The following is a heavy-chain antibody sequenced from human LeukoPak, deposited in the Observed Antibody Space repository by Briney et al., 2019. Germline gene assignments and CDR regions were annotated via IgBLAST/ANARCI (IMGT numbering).Heavy chain of an antibody. J-gene: IGHJ4*02. CDR2: IRHDGSNK. CDR3: AKDRWLQGSFDY. Sequence: GGSLRLSCTTSGFIFSNYGMHWVRQAPGKWLEWVAFIRHDGSNKYYADSVKGRCTISRDNSKKTVYLQMNSLRTEDTAVYYCAKDRWLQGSFDYWGQGTLVTVSS. V-gene: IGHV3-30*02. D-gene: IGHD5-24*01. CDR1: GFIFSNYG.